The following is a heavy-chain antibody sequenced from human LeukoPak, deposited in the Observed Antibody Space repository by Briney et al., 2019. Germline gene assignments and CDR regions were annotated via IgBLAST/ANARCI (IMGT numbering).Heavy chain of an antibody. V-gene: IGHV3-30*04. Sequence: TGRSLRLSCAASGFIFSSYSMNWVRQAPGKGLGWVACITDDGRKTYHADSVKGRFTISRDDSKNTIYLQMSSLTPEDTAVYYCARNEAAWGQGTMVTVSS. J-gene: IGHJ3*01. CDR3: ARNEAA. D-gene: IGHD6-25*01. CDR2: ITDDGRKT. CDR1: GFIFSSYS.